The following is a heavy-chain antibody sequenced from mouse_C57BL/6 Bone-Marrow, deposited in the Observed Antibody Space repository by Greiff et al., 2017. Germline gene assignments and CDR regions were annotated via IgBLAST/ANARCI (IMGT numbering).Heavy chain of an antibody. CDR3: ARWGYGSSYPYYFDD. V-gene: IGHV1-59*01. J-gene: IGHJ2*01. CDR1: GYTFTSSW. D-gene: IGHD1-1*01. Sequence: VQLQQPGAELVRPGTSVKLSCKASGYTFTSSWMHWVKQRPGQGLEWIGVIDPSDSYTNYNQKFKGKATLTVDTSASTADMQLSSLTSEDSAVYYCARWGYGSSYPYYFDDWGQGTTLTVSS. CDR2: IDPSDSYT.